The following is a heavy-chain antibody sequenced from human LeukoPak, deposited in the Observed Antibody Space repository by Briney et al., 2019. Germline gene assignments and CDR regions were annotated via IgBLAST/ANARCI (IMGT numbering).Heavy chain of an antibody. J-gene: IGHJ4*02. V-gene: IGHV3-30-3*01. CDR2: ISYDGSNK. Sequence: GGSLRLSCAASGFTFSSYAMHWVRQAPGKELEWVAVISYDGSNKYYADSVKGRFTISRDNSKNTLYLQMNSLRAEDTAVYYCAREGIAVAGNLAYWGQGTLVTVSS. CDR3: AREGIAVAGNLAY. CDR1: GFTFSSYA. D-gene: IGHD6-19*01.